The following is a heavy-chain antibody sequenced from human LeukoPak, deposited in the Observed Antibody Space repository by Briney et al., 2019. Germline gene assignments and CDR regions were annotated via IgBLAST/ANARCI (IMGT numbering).Heavy chain of an antibody. V-gene: IGHV1-18*01. CDR1: GYTFTSYG. Sequence: ASVTVSCTASGYTFTSYGISWVRQAPGQGLEWMGWISAYNGNTNYAQKLQGRVTMTTDTSTSTAYMELRSLRSDDTAVYYCARDCSSTSCYSWHYYYYGMDVWGQGTTVTVSS. J-gene: IGHJ6*02. CDR3: ARDCSSTSCYSWHYYYYGMDV. CDR2: ISAYNGNT. D-gene: IGHD2-2*01.